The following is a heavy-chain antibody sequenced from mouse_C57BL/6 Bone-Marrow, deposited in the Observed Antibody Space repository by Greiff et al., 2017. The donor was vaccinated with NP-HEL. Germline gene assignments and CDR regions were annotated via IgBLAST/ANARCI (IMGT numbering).Heavy chain of an antibody. Sequence: VQLQQPGAELVRPGTSVKLSCKASGYTFTSYWMHWVKQRPGQGLEWIGVIDPSDSYTNYNQKFKGKATLTVDTSSSTAYMQLSSLTSEDSAVYYCARPTYDFYYAMDYWGQGTSVTVSS. CDR2: IDPSDSYT. J-gene: IGHJ4*01. D-gene: IGHD2-4*01. CDR1: GYTFTSYW. V-gene: IGHV1-59*01. CDR3: ARPTYDFYYAMDY.